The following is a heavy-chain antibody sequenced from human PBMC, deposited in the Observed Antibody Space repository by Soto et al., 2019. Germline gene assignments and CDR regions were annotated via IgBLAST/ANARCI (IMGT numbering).Heavy chain of an antibody. Sequence: PGGSLRLSCAACGFTFDDYAMHWVRQAPGKXLEWVSGISWNSGSIGYADSVKGRFTISRDNAKNSLYLQMNSLRAEDTALYYCAKGNSSRGYYYYYGMDVWGQGTTVTVSS. CDR2: ISWNSGSI. J-gene: IGHJ6*02. CDR3: AKGNSSRGYYYYYGMDV. V-gene: IGHV3-9*01. CDR1: GFTFDDYA. D-gene: IGHD6-6*01.